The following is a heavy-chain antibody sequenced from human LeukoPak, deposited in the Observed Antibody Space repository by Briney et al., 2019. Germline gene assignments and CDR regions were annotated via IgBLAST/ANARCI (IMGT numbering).Heavy chain of an antibody. CDR3: ASGTELPGY. J-gene: IGHJ4*02. Sequence: SETLSLTCTVSDDSISDYYWGWIRQPPGKGLEWIGSIYYSGSTYYNPSLKSRVTISVDTSKNQFSLKLSSVTAADTAVYYCASGTELPGYWGQGTLVTVSS. D-gene: IGHD1-26*01. V-gene: IGHV4-39*07. CDR1: DDSISDYY. CDR2: IYYSGST.